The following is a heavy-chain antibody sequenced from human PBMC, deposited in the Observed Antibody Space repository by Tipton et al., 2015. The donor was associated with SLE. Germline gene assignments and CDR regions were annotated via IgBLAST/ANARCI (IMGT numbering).Heavy chain of an antibody. V-gene: IGHV3-23*01. J-gene: IGHJ1*01. CDR3: ARDVGPIYFHH. CDR1: GGSISSHY. CDR2: ISGSGGST. Sequence: GLVKPSETLSLTCTVSGGSISSHYWSWIRQAPGKGLEWVSAISGSGGSTYYADSVKGRFTISRDNSKNTLYLQMNSLRAEDTAVYYCARDVGPIYFHHWGQGTLVTVSS. D-gene: IGHD1-26*01.